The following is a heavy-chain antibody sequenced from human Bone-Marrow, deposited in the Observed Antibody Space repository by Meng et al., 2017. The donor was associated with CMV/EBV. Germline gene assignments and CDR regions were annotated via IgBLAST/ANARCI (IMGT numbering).Heavy chain of an antibody. D-gene: IGHD3-10*01. CDR1: GYSFAAYY. CDR2: MTPNSGGP. CDR3: ARDFGRSADY. Sequence: ASVQVSCKASGYSFAAYYMHWVRQAPGQRFAWLGWMTPNSGGPQYAQKFQGRVTMTRDTSTSTDYMELSSLTSDDTAVYYCARDFGRSADYWGQGTLVTVSS. V-gene: IGHV1-2*02. J-gene: IGHJ4*02.